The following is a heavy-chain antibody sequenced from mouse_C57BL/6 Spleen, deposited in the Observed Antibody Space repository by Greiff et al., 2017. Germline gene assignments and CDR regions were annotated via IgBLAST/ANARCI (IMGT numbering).Heavy chain of an antibody. D-gene: IGHD2-5*01. CDR3: AGNSNYVFRYFDV. CDR1: GYTFTSYW. CDR2: LYPGSGST. J-gene: IGHJ1*03. V-gene: IGHV1-55*01. Sequence: VQLQQPGAELVKPGASVKMSCKASGYTFTSYWITWVKQRPGQGLEWIGDLYPGSGSTNYNEKVKSKATLTVDTSSSTAYMQLSSLTSEDSAVYYCAGNSNYVFRYFDVWGTGTTVTVSS.